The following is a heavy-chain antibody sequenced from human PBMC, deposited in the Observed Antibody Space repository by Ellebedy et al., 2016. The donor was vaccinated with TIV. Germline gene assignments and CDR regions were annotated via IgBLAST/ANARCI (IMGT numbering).Heavy chain of an antibody. CDR3: TRPRCYTCGGMDV. Sequence: PGGSLRLSCTTSGFTFGDYAMSWFRQAPGKGLEWVGFIRSKAYGGTTDYAASVKGRFTISRDDSKSIAYIQMNSLKTEDTAVYYCTRPRCYTCGGMDVWGQGTTVTVSS. J-gene: IGHJ6*02. D-gene: IGHD2-2*02. CDR1: GFTFGDYA. V-gene: IGHV3-49*03. CDR2: IRSKAYGGTT.